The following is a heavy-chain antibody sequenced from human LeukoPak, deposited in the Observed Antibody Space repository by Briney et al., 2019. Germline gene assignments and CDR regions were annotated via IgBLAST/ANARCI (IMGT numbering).Heavy chain of an antibody. V-gene: IGHV5-51*01. CDR1: GYSFTSFW. Sequence: GESLKISCKASGYSFTSFWIGWVRQMPGRGLEWMGIIYPGDSDTRFSPSFQGQVTISADKSISTAYLQWNSLKASDTAMYYCARHLFSLVAAIEGAFDIWGQRTMLNVSS. D-gene: IGHD5-12*01. CDR3: ARHLFSLVAAIEGAFDI. J-gene: IGHJ3*02. CDR2: IYPGDSDT.